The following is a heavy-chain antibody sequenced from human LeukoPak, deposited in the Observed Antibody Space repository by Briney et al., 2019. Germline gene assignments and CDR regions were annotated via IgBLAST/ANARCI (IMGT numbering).Heavy chain of an antibody. J-gene: IGHJ6*02. CDR3: ARDLTMVRGVSYYYYGMDF. CDR1: GGSISSYY. CDR2: IYYSGST. D-gene: IGHD3-10*01. V-gene: IGHV4-59*01. Sequence: SETVSLPCTVSGGSISSYYWSWIRQPPGKGLEWIGYIYYSGSTNYNPSLKSRVTISVDTSKNQFSLKLSSVTAADTAVYYCARDLTMVRGVSYYYYGMDFAGQATTATVSS.